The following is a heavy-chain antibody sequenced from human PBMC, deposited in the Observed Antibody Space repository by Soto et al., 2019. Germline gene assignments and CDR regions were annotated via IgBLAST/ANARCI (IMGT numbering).Heavy chain of an antibody. CDR3: AIIIGDDYSGENWFDP. V-gene: IGHV1-18*01. CDR2: ISAYNGNT. CDR1: GYTFTSYG. J-gene: IGHJ5*02. D-gene: IGHD4-4*01. Sequence: ASVKVSCKASGYTFTSYGISWVRQAPGQGLEWMGWISAYNGNTNYAQKLQGRVTMTTDTSTSTAYMELRSLRSDDTAVYYCAIIIGDDYSGENWFDPWGQGTLVTVSS.